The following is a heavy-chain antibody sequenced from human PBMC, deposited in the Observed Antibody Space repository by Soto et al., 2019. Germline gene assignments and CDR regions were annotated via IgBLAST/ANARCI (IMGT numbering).Heavy chain of an antibody. Sequence: GGSLRLSCAASGFTFSSYAMSWVRQAPGKGLEWVSAISGSGGSTYYADSVKGRFTISRDNSKNTLYLQMNSLRAEDTAVYYCAKDRIFVYIVATISPPFFDYWGQGTLVTVSS. CDR1: GFTFSSYA. CDR2: ISGSGGST. J-gene: IGHJ4*02. CDR3: AKDRIFVYIVATISPPFFDY. D-gene: IGHD5-12*01. V-gene: IGHV3-23*01.